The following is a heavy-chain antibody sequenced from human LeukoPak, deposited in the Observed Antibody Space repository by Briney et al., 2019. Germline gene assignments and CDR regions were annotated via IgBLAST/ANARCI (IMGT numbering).Heavy chain of an antibody. J-gene: IGHJ5*02. D-gene: IGHD4-17*01. V-gene: IGHV3-23*01. CDR2: ISGSGGST. CDR1: GCTFSSYA. CDR3: AKGGDYSGFDP. Sequence: GASLRLSCAASGCTFSSYAMSWVRQAPGKGLEWVSAISGSGGSTYYADSVKGRFTISRDNSKNTLYLQMNSLRAEDTAVYYCAKGGDYSGFDPWGQGTLVTVSS.